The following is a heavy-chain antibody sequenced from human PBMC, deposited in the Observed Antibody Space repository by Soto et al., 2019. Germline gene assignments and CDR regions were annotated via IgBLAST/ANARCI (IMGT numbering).Heavy chain of an antibody. CDR3: ARESHDILAGPPWVGYFDL. V-gene: IGHV4-34*01. CDR2: INDRGSI. Sequence: QVQLQQWGAGPLRPLETLSLTCGVSGGSFSGYYWAWIRQSPGKGLEWIGGINDRGSINYNPSLKSRFSISVDTSKNHYSLNLRSVTAADTAVYYCARESHDILAGPPWVGYFDLWGRGTLVTVSS. J-gene: IGHJ2*01. CDR1: GGSFSGYY. D-gene: IGHD3-9*01.